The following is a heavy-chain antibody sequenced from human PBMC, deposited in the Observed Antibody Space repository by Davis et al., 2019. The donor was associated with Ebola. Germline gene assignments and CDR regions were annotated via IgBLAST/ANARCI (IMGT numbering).Heavy chain of an antibody. CDR3: VRGFRFPPYGMDV. V-gene: IGHV1-18*01. CDR2: ISLFNGNT. Sequence: ASVKVSCKASGYTFTSYDMNWVRQAPGQGLEWMGWISLFNGNTEYAEKFQGRVTVTTDTSTTTSYLDLRSLKSDDTAVYYCVRGFRFPPYGMDVWGQGTAVTVSS. D-gene: IGHD3-3*01. CDR1: GYTFTSYD. J-gene: IGHJ6*02.